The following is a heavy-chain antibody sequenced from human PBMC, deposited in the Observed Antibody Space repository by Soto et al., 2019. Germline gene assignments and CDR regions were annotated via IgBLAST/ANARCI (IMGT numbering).Heavy chain of an antibody. CDR2: IYYSGST. CDR3: ARKDVDTAMVIY. V-gene: IGHV4-31*03. CDR1: GGSISSGGYY. D-gene: IGHD5-18*01. J-gene: IGHJ4*02. Sequence: SETLSLTCTVSGGSISSGGYYWSWIRQHPGKGLEWIGYIYYSGSTYYNPSLKSRVTISVDTSKNQFSLKLSSVTAADTAVYYCARKDVDTAMVIYWGQGTLVTVSS.